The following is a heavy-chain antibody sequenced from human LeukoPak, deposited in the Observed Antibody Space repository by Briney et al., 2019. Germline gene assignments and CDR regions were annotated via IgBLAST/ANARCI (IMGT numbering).Heavy chain of an antibody. CDR1: GFTFNTAW. CDR3: ARRLGYCSSTSCSK. CDR2: IKSKTDGETR. V-gene: IGHV3-15*01. D-gene: IGHD2-2*01. J-gene: IGHJ4*02. Sequence: GGSLRLSCAASGFTFNTAWMTWVRQAPGKGLEWVGVIKSKTDGETRHYAAPVEGRFTISRDNAKNSLYLQMNSLRAEDTAVYYCARRLGYCSSTSCSKWGQGTLVTVSS.